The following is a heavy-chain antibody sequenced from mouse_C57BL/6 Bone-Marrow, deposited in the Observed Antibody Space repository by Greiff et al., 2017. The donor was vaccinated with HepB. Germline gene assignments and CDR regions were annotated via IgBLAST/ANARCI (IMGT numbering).Heavy chain of an antibody. Sequence: LQESGAELVKPGASVKISCKASGYTFTDYYINWVKQRPGQGLEWIGKIGPGSGSTYYNEKFKGKATLTADKSSSTAYMQLSSLTSEDSAVYFCARHLYYYGSSYWYFDVWGTVTTVTVSS. D-gene: IGHD1-1*01. CDR2: IGPGSGST. CDR1: GYTFTDYY. J-gene: IGHJ1*03. V-gene: IGHV1-77*01. CDR3: ARHLYYYGSSYWYFDV.